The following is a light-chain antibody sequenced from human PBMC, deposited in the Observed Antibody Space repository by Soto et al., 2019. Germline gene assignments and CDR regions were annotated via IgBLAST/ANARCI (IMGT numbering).Light chain of an antibody. CDR3: GSFTSSSTV. Sequence: QSALTQPASVSGSPGQSITISCTGTSSDVGAYNYVSWYQQHPGKAPKLMIYDVSIRPSGVSNRFSGSKSGNTASLTISGLQAEDEADYYCGSFTSSSTVFGGGTKLTVL. CDR2: DVS. V-gene: IGLV2-14*03. J-gene: IGLJ2*01. CDR1: SSDVGAYNY.